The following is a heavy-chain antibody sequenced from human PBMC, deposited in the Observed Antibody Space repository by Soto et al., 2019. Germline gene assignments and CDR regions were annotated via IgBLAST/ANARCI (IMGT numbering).Heavy chain of an antibody. CDR1: GFTFSSYG. CDR2: IWYDGSNK. D-gene: IGHD6-19*01. J-gene: IGHJ4*02. CDR3: ARDLARIAVAGPDY. Sequence: QVQLLESGGGVVQPGRSLRLSCAASGFTFSSYGMHWVRQAPGKGLEWVAVIWYDGSNKYYADSVKGRFTISRDNSKNTLYLQMNSLRAEDTAVDYCARDLARIAVAGPDYWGQGTLVTVSS. V-gene: IGHV3-33*01.